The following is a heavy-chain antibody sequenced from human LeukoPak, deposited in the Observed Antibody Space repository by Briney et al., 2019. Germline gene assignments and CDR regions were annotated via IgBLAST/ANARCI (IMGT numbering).Heavy chain of an antibody. CDR2: IYHSGST. J-gene: IGHJ4*02. CDR1: GYSISSGYY. CDR3: ARDVEDCGGDCYYFDY. V-gene: IGHV4-38-2*02. Sequence: PSETLSLTCTVSGYSISSGYYWGWIRQPPGKGLEWIGSIYHSGSTYYNPSLKSRVTISVDTSKNQFSLKLSSVTAADTAVYYCARDVEDCGGDCYYFDYWGQGTLVTVSS. D-gene: IGHD2-21*02.